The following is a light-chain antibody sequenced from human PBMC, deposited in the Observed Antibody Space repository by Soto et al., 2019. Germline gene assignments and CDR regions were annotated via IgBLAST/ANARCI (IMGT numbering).Light chain of an antibody. CDR1: SSNIGAGYD. CDR2: GNS. CDR3: QSYDSILSGSVV. Sequence: QSVLTQPPSVSGAPGQRVTISCTGSSSNIGAGYDVHWYQQLPGTAPKLLIYGNSNRPSGVPDRFSGSKSGTSASLAITGLQAEDEADYYCQSYDSILSGSVVFGGGTNVTVL. J-gene: IGLJ2*01. V-gene: IGLV1-40*01.